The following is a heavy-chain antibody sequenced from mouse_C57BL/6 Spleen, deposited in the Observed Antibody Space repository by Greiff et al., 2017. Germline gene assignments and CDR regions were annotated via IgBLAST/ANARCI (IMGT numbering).Heavy chain of an antibody. D-gene: IGHD1-3*01. V-gene: IGHV1-26*01. J-gene: IGHJ4*01. CDR2: INPNNGGT. CDR3: ASEVDYAMDY. Sequence: EVQLQQSGPELVKPGASVKISCTAYGYTYTDYYLNWVKQSHGKSLEWIGDINPNNGGTSDNQKFKGKATLTVDTSSSTAYMWLRSQTSEDSAVYYCASEVDYAMDYWGQGTSVTVSS. CDR1: GYTYTDYY.